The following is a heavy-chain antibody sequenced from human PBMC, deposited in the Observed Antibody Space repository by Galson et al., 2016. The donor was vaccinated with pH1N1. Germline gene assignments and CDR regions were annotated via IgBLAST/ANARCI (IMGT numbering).Heavy chain of an antibody. CDR3: ARAGCDSGSCRTGIHYYMDV. D-gene: IGHD2-15*01. CDR2: MNPNSGNT. J-gene: IGHJ6*03. Sequence: SVKVSCKASGYTFTNYDINWVRQATGQGLEWMGWMNPNSGNTGYAQKFQGRVTITRNTSISTAYMELSSLRSEDTALYYCARAGCDSGSCRTGIHYYMDVWGEGTTVTVTS. V-gene: IGHV1-8*01. CDR1: GYTFTNYD.